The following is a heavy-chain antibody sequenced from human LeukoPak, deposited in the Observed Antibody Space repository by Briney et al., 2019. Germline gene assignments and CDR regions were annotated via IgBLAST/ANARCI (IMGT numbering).Heavy chain of an antibody. J-gene: IGHJ3*01. D-gene: IGHD5-12*01. V-gene: IGHV3-53*01. CDR3: GGRGGTLATIGGVAFDV. CDR1: GLTVSSNY. Sequence: GGSLRLSCAAYGLTVSSNYMSWVRQAPAKGLEWVSIIYAGGSTYYADSVKGRFTISRDNSKTTLYLHRNNLRDEPTTFYYGGGRGGTLATIGGVAFDVWGQGTMVAVSS. CDR2: IYAGGST.